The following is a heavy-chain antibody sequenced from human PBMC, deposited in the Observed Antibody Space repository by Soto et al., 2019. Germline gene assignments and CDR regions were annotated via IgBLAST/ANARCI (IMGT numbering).Heavy chain of an antibody. D-gene: IGHD1-7*01. CDR2: ISSNGGTT. J-gene: IGHJ4*02. V-gene: IGHV3-64*01. CDR1: GFTFSSYD. Sequence: EVQLAESGGGMVQPGGSLRLSCVASGFTFSSYDMHWVRQAPGKGLEYVSSISSNGGTTYYGNSVKGRFTISRDNSKNILYLQMGSLRAEDMAVYYCVRRVSGNYDYWGQGNLVTASS. CDR3: VRRVSGNYDY.